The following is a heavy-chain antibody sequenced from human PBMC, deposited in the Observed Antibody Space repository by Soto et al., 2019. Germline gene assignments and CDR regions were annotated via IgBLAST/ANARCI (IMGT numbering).Heavy chain of an antibody. CDR1: GGSISSGGYY. CDR2: IYYSGST. CDR3: ASRRHYDFWSGYYGADYYGMDV. D-gene: IGHD3-3*01. Sequence: TLSLTCTVSGGSISSGGYYWSWIRQHPGKGLEWIGYIYYSGSTYYNPSLKSRVTISVDTSKNQFSLKLSSVTAADTAVYYCASRRHYDFWSGYYGADYYGMDVWGQGTTVTVSS. V-gene: IGHV4-31*03. J-gene: IGHJ6*02.